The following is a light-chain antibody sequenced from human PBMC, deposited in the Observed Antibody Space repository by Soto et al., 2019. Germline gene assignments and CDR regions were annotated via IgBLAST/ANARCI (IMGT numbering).Light chain of an antibody. Sequence: EIVLTQSPGTLSLSPGKRASLSCRASQNISNYLIWYQQKPGQAPRLLIYDVSNRATGIPARFSGSGSGAEFTLTINGLQSEDFATYFCLQHKSYPWTFGQGTKVDIK. CDR2: DVS. V-gene: IGKV3-11*01. CDR3: LQHKSYPWT. J-gene: IGKJ1*01. CDR1: QNISNY.